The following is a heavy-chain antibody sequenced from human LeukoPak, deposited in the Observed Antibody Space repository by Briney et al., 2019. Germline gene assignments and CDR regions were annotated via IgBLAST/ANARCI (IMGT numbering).Heavy chain of an antibody. CDR2: ISYDGSNK. V-gene: IGHV3-30-3*01. D-gene: IGHD3-10*01. J-gene: IGHJ4*02. CDR3: ARPPRGRGTPPKIDY. Sequence: PGRSLRLSCAASGFTFSSYAMHWVRQAPGKGLEWVAVISYDGSNKYYADSVKGRFTISRDNSKNTLHLQMNSLRAEDTAVYYCARPPRGRGTPPKIDYWGQGTLVTVSS. CDR1: GFTFSSYA.